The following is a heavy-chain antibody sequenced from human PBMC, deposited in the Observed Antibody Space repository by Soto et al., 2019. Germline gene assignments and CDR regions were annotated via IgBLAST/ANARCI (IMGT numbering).Heavy chain of an antibody. Sequence: SVKVSCKASGXTFTSSAVQWVRQARGQRLEWIGWIVVGSGNTNYAQKFQERVTITRDMSTSTAYMELSSLRSEDTAVYYCAAERHYYYYYGMDVWGQGTTVTVSS. CDR1: GXTFTSSA. CDR2: IVVGSGNT. CDR3: AAERHYYYYYGMDV. J-gene: IGHJ6*02. V-gene: IGHV1-58*01.